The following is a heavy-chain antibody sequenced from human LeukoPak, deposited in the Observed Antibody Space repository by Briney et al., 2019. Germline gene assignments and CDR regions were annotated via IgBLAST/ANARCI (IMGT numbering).Heavy chain of an antibody. V-gene: IGHV4-34*01. D-gene: IGHD3-22*01. J-gene: IGHJ4*02. CDR3: ARGRGYDSRGYPFDY. CDR1: GGSLSGYY. CDR2: INHSGST. Sequence: SETLSLTCVVYGGSLSGYYWSWIRQPPGKGLEWIGEINHSGSTNYSPSLESRVTISIGTSKNEFSLTLNSVTAADTAVYYCARGRGYDSRGYPFDYWGRGTLVTVSS.